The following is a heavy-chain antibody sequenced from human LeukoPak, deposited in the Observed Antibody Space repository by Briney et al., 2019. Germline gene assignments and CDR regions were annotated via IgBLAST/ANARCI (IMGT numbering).Heavy chain of an antibody. CDR2: ISSSGSTI. CDR1: GFTVSSNY. CDR3: ASLMVRGVIIADAFDI. Sequence: GGSLRLSCAASGFTVSSNYMSWIRQAPGKGLEWVSYISSSGSTIYYADSVKGRFTISRDNAKNSLYLQMNSLRAEDTAVYYCASLMVRGVIIADAFDIWGQGTMVTVSS. D-gene: IGHD3-10*01. V-gene: IGHV3-11*01. J-gene: IGHJ3*02.